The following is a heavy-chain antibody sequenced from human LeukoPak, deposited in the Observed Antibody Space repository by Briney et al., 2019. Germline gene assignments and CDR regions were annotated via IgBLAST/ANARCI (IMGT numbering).Heavy chain of an antibody. CDR1: GFTFSSYS. Sequence: GSLRLSCAASGFTFSSYSMNWVRQAPGKGLEWVSSISSSSSYIHYADSVKGRFTISRDNAKNSLYLQMNSLRAEDTAVYYCARYYYDSSGMDVWGKGTTVTISS. D-gene: IGHD3-22*01. CDR3: ARYYYDSSGMDV. J-gene: IGHJ6*04. CDR2: ISSSSSYI. V-gene: IGHV3-21*01.